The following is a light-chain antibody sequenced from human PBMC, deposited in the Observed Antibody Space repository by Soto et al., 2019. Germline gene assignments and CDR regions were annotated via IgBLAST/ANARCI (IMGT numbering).Light chain of an antibody. J-gene: IGKJ3*01. CDR3: QQRSKWTGT. CDR2: DAS. Sequence: EIVLTQSPATLSLSPGERATLSCRASQSVSSYLAWYQQKPGQAPRLLIYDASNRATGIQARFSGRGSGTDFTLTISSLAPKDFHGYYCQQRSKWTGTFGPGTKVDIK. CDR1: QSVSSY. V-gene: IGKV3-11*01.